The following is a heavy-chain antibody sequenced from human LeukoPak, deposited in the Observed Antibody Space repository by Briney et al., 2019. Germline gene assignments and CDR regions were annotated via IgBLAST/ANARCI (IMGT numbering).Heavy chain of an antibody. CDR1: GFTFSSYA. Sequence: GGSLRLSCAASGFTFSSYAMSWVRQAPGKGLEWVSVISYSGGSTYYADSVKGRFTISRDNSKTTLYLKMNSLRAEDTALYYCAKAKSGSYSSLDYWGQGILVTVS. D-gene: IGHD1-26*01. J-gene: IGHJ4*02. V-gene: IGHV3-23*01. CDR2: ISYSGGST. CDR3: AKAKSGSYSSLDY.